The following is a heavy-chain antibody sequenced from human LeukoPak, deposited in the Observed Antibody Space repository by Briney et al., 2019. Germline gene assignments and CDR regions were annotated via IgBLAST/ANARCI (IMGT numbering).Heavy chain of an antibody. D-gene: IGHD5-18*01. CDR2: INPNSGDS. J-gene: IGHJ4*02. CDR1: GYEFTGYY. Sequence: ASVKVSCKASGYEFTGYYMHRVRQAPGQGLEWMGWINPNSGDSHHAQKFQGRVTMTRDTSISTAYMELSRLRSDDTAVYYCAREIGGILVFDYWGQGTLVTVSS. CDR3: AREIGGILVFDY. V-gene: IGHV1-2*02.